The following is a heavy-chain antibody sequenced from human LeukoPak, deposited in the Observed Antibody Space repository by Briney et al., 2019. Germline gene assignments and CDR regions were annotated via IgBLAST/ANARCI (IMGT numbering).Heavy chain of an antibody. CDR1: GFTFSSYA. J-gene: IGHJ4*02. V-gene: IGHV3-23*01. CDR2: ISGSGGST. CDR3: AKDPVVVPAAPTLEPFDY. Sequence: GGSLRLSCAASGFTFSSYAMSWVRQAPGKGLEWVSAISGSGGSTYYAGFVKGRFTISRDNSKNTLYLQMNSLRAEDTAVYYCAKDPVVVPAAPTLEPFDYWGQGTLVTVSS. D-gene: IGHD2-2*01.